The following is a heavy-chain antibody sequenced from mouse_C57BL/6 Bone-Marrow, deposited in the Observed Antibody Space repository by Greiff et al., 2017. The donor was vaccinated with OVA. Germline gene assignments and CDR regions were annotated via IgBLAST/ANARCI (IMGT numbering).Heavy chain of an antibody. Sequence: VQLQQSGAELVKPGASVKLSCKASGYTFTSYWMQWVKQRPGQGLEWIGEIDPSDSYTNYNQKFKGKATLTVDTSSSTAYMQLSSLTSEDSAVYYCARDWVRSAMDYWGQGTSVTVSS. CDR3: ARDWVRSAMDY. V-gene: IGHV1-50*01. D-gene: IGHD4-1*01. CDR1: GYTFTSYW. CDR2: IDPSDSYT. J-gene: IGHJ4*01.